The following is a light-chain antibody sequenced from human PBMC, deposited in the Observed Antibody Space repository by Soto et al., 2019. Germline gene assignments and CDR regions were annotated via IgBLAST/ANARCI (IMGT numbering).Light chain of an antibody. CDR3: QQSSNIPWT. Sequence: DIQMTQSPSSLSASVGDSVTITCRTSQYVDRYLSWYQQIPGRAPKLLIYSASSLVTGVPPRFRGSASGTEFTLSISSLQREDFATYFCQQSSNIPWTFGPGTKVEMK. CDR2: SAS. V-gene: IGKV1-39*01. CDR1: QYVDRY. J-gene: IGKJ1*01.